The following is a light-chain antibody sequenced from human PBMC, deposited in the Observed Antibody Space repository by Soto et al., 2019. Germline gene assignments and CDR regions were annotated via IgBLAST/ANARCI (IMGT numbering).Light chain of an antibody. CDR3: SSYTSSSS. CDR1: SSDVGGYNY. V-gene: IGLV2-14*01. CDR2: DVS. Sequence: ALTQPASVSGSPGQSITISCTGTSSDVGGYNYVSWYQQHPGKAPKLMIYDVSNRPSGVSNRFSGSKSGNTASLTISGLQAEDEADYYCSSYTSSSSFGGGTKLTVL. J-gene: IGLJ2*01.